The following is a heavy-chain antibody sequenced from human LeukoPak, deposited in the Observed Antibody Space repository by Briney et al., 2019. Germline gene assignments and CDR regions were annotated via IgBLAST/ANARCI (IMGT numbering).Heavy chain of an antibody. CDR3: ARDLGPRTTVTSTGGYYFDY. CDR2: TYYRSKWYN. V-gene: IGHV6-1*01. D-gene: IGHD4-17*01. J-gene: IGHJ4*02. CDR1: GDSVSSNSAA. Sequence: SQTLSLTCAISGDSVSSNSAAWNWIRQSPSRGLEWLGRTYYRSKWYNDYAVSVKSRITINPDTSKNQFSLQLNSVTPEDTAVYYYARDLGPRTTVTSTGGYYFDYWGQGTLVTVSS.